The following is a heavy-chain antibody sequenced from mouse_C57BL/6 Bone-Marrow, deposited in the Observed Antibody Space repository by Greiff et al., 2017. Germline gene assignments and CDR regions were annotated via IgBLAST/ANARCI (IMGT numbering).Heavy chain of an antibody. Sequence: EVTLVESGGGLVKPGGSLKLSCAASGFTFSDYGMHWVRQAPEKGLEWVAYISSGSSTIYYAEKVKGRFTISRDNAKNTLFLPMTSLRSEDTALYYCASPDCYYAMDYWGQGTSVTVSS. J-gene: IGHJ4*01. D-gene: IGHD3-1*01. CDR2: ISSGSSTI. CDR3: ASPDCYYAMDY. V-gene: IGHV5-17*01. CDR1: GFTFSDYG.